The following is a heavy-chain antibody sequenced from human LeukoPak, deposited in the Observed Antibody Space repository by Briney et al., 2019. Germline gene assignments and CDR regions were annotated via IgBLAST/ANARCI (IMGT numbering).Heavy chain of an antibody. D-gene: IGHD6-13*01. J-gene: IGHJ6*02. Sequence: GRSLRLSCAASGFTFSSYAMHRVRQAPGKGLEWVAVISYDGSNKYYADSVKGRFTISRDNPKNTLYLQMNSLRAEDTAVYYCARDVIAAAGTHYYYYGMDVWGQGTTVTVSS. CDR3: ARDVIAAAGTHYYYYGMDV. CDR1: GFTFSSYA. V-gene: IGHV3-30-3*01. CDR2: ISYDGSNK.